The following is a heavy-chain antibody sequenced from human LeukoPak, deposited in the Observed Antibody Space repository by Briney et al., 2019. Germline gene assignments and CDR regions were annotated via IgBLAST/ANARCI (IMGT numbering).Heavy chain of an antibody. J-gene: IGHJ4*02. D-gene: IGHD1-26*01. CDR2: IKQDGTEK. V-gene: IGHV3-7*04. CDR1: RFTFSSYW. Sequence: GGSLRLSCAASRFTFSSYWMTWVRQAPGKGLEWVANIKQDGTEKYYVDSVKGRFTISRDNAKNSVYLQINSLRVEDTNVYYCARYSGTYHGFDYWGQGTLVTVSS. CDR3: ARYSGTYHGFDY.